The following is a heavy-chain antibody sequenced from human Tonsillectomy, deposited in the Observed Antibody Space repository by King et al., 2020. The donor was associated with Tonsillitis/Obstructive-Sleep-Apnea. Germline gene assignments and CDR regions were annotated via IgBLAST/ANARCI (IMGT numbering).Heavy chain of an antibody. D-gene: IGHD5-18*01. J-gene: IGHJ4*02. V-gene: IGHV2-26*01. CDR3: ARMVGDVDTAMVYFDY. CDR1: GFSLSNARMG. CDR2: IFSNYEK. Sequence: VTLKESGPVLVKPTETLTLTCTVSGFSLSNARMGVSWIRQPPGKALEWLAHIFSNYEKSYRTPLKSRLTISKDTSKSQVVLTMTNMDPVDTATYYCARMVGDVDTAMVYFDYWGQGTLVTVSS.